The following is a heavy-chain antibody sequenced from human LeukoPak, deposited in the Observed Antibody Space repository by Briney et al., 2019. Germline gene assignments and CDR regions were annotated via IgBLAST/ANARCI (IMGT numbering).Heavy chain of an antibody. V-gene: IGHV4-59*12. J-gene: IGHJ2*01. CDR1: GGSISSYY. CDR2: IYCSGST. D-gene: IGHD6-19*01. Sequence: SETLSLTCTVSGGSISSYYWSWIRQPPGKGLEWIGYIYCSGSTNYNPSLKSRVTISVDTSKNQFSLKLSSVTAADTAVYYCARHGWHAWYFDLWGRGTLVTVSS. CDR3: ARHGWHAWYFDL.